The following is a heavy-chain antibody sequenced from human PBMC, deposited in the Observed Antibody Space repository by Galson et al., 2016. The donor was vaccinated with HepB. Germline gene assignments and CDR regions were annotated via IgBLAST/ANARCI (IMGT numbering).Heavy chain of an antibody. J-gene: IGHJ6*02. CDR2: ISGSGDLK. CDR3: AKIWGKSSGWYGSSYFQYGMDV. CDR1: GFTFSSYA. V-gene: IGHV3-23*01. D-gene: IGHD6-19*01. Sequence: SLRLSCAASGFTFSSYAMSWVRQAPGKGLEWVSGISGSGDLKYYADSVKGRFTISRDNPKNTLHLQMKSLRVDDTAVYYCAKIWGKSSGWYGSSYFQYGMDVWGRGTTVSV.